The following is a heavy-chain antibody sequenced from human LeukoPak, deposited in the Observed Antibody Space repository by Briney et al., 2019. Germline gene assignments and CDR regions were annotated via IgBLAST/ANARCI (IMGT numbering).Heavy chain of an antibody. CDR2: IFYTGST. CDR1: GGSISSYY. Sequence: SETLSLTCTVSGGSISSYYWNWIRQPPGKGLEWIGYIFYTGSTYYNPSLNSRVTISVDTSKNQFSLKLSSVTAADTAVYYCARVLNNWNHYFDYWGQGTLVTVSS. V-gene: IGHV4-59*08. J-gene: IGHJ4*02. D-gene: IGHD1-1*01. CDR3: ARVLNNWNHYFDY.